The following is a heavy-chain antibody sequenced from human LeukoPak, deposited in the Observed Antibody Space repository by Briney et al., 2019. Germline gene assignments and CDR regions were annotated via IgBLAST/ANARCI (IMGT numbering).Heavy chain of an antibody. CDR1: GFTFSDYY. Sequence: GGSLRLSCAASGFTFSDYYMSWIRQAPGKGLEWVSYISSSGSTIYYADSVKGRFTISRDNAKNSLYLQMNSLRAEDTAVYYCAREALYCSSTSCYNWFDPWGQGTLVTVSS. J-gene: IGHJ5*02. CDR3: AREALYCSSTSCYNWFDP. V-gene: IGHV3-11*01. D-gene: IGHD2-2*01. CDR2: ISSSGSTI.